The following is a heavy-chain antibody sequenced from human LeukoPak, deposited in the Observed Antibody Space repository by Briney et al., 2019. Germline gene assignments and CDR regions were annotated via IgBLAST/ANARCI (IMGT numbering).Heavy chain of an antibody. D-gene: IGHD2-2*01. V-gene: IGHV3-23*01. CDR2: ISGSGGST. J-gene: IGHJ4*02. CDR3: AKYQLLSVYFDY. CDR1: GFTFSSYA. Sequence: GGSLRLSCAASGFTFSSYAMSWVRQAPGKGLEWVSAISGSGGSTYHADSVKGRFTISRDNSENTLYLQMNSLRAEDTAVYYCAKYQLLSVYFDYWGQGTLVTVSS.